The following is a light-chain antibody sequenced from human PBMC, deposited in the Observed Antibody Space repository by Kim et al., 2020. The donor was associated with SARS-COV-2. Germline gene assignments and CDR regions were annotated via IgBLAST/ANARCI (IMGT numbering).Light chain of an antibody. CDR2: DVT. V-gene: IGLV2-14*03. J-gene: IGLJ1*01. Sequence: GQSITISCTGTSSDIGGYVYVSWYQQYPGKAPKLLIYDVTYRPSGVSNRFSASKSGNTASLTISGLQTDDEADYYCCSYVNSNAFVFGSGTKVTVL. CDR3: CSYVNSNAFV. CDR1: SSDIGGYVY.